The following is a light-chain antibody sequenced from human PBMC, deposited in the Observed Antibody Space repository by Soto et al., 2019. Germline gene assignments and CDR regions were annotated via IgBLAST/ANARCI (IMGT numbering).Light chain of an antibody. J-gene: IGLJ1*01. CDR3: AAWDDSLSGFYV. CDR2: RNN. V-gene: IGLV1-47*01. CDR1: SSNIGSNY. Sequence: QSVLTQPPSASGTPGQRVTISCSGSSSNIGSNYVYWYQQLPGTAPKLLIYRNNQRPSEVPDRFSGSKSGTSASLAISGLRSEDQADYYCAAWDDSLSGFYVFGTGTKVTVL.